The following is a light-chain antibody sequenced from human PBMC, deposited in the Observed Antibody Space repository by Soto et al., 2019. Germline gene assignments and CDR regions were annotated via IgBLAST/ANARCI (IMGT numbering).Light chain of an antibody. CDR2: DAS. CDR1: QGISSY. CDR3: QPYNNRWT. Sequence: AIQLTQSPSSLSASVGDGVAISCRASQGISSYLGWYQQKPGKAPKLLIYDASSLESGVPSRFSGSGSATELPFPISSLQSQDFAVYYCQPYNNRWTFGPGTKVDIK. J-gene: IGKJ1*01. V-gene: IGKV1D-13*01.